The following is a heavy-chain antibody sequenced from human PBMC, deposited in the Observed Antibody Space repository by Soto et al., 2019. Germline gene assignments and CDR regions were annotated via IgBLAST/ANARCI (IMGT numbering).Heavy chain of an antibody. Sequence: VGSLRLSCAASGFTLNSYAMNWVRQAPGKGLEWVSGISARGEKTYYADSVKGRFTISRDNSKNTVYLQMNSLRAKDTAVFYCAKALPMYYYDSSGYSDYYYDMDVWGQGTTVTVSS. CDR2: ISARGEKT. D-gene: IGHD3-22*01. CDR3: AKALPMYYYDSSGYSDYYYDMDV. V-gene: IGHV3-23*01. J-gene: IGHJ6*02. CDR1: GFTLNSYA.